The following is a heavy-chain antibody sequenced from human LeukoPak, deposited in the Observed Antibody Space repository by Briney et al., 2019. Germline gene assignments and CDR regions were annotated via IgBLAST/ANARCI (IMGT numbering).Heavy chain of an antibody. J-gene: IGHJ4*02. CDR1: GFXFSSYS. CDR2: ISSSSSYI. V-gene: IGHV3-21*04. D-gene: IGHD4-17*01. Sequence: GGSLRPSCAAPGFXFSSYSINWVRQAPGKGLEWGSSISSSSSYIYYADSVKGRFTISRDNAKNSLYLQMNSLRAEDTAVYYCARVRDGDYFDYWGQGTLVTVSS. CDR3: ARVRDGDYFDY.